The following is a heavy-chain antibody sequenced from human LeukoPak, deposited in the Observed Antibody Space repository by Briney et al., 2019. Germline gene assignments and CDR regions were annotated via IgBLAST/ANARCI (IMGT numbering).Heavy chain of an antibody. CDR1: GYIFSRYN. V-gene: IGHV1-46*01. CDR3: ARDIDGGGYLTPFDY. J-gene: IGHJ4*02. Sequence: GASVKVSCKPSGYIFSRYNIHWVRQAPGQGLEWMGTFNPRGGSTSYAQKFQGRVTLTGDTSTSTVYMEVSSLRPEDTAVYYCARDIDGGGYLTPFDYWGQGTLVTVSS. CDR2: FNPRGGST. D-gene: IGHD3-22*01.